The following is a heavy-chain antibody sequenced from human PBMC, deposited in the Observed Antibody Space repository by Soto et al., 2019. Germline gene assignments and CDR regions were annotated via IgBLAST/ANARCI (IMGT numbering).Heavy chain of an antibody. CDR3: ASYLPGPITIFGVVTTPSFDY. CDR2: ISGSGGST. Sequence: EVQLLESGGGLVQPGGSLRLSCAASGFTFSSYAMSWVRQAPGKGLEWVSAISGSGGSTYYADSVKGRFTISRDNSKNTLYLQMNSLRGEDTAVYYCASYLPGPITIFGVVTTPSFDYWGQGTLVTVSS. CDR1: GFTFSSYA. D-gene: IGHD3-3*01. J-gene: IGHJ4*02. V-gene: IGHV3-23*01.